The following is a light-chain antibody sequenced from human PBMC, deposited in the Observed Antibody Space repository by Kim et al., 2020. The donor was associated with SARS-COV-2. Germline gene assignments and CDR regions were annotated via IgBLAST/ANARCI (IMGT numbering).Light chain of an antibody. CDR2: RDD. Sequence: QSVLTQPPSASGTPGQKVTISCSGSSSNIGSYAVNWYQQLPGTAPKVLIYRDDQEPSGVPDRFSASKSGTSASLAISGLQSEDEADYYCATWDDSLNGRVLGGGTKVTVL. V-gene: IGLV1-44*01. J-gene: IGLJ3*02. CDR3: ATWDDSLNGRV. CDR1: SSNIGSYA.